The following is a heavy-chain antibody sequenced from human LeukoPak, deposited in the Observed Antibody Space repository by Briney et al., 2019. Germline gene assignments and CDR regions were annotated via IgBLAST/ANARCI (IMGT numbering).Heavy chain of an antibody. CDR3: AKGPLYYDFWSGYDY. CDR2: ISGSGGST. J-gene: IGHJ4*02. D-gene: IGHD3-3*01. Sequence: GGSLRLSCAASGFTFSSYAMSWVRQAPGKGLEWVSAISGSGGSTYYADSVKGRFTISRDNSKNTLYLQMNSLRAEDTAVYYCAKGPLYYDFWSGYDYWGQGTLVTVSS. V-gene: IGHV3-23*01. CDR1: GFTFSSYA.